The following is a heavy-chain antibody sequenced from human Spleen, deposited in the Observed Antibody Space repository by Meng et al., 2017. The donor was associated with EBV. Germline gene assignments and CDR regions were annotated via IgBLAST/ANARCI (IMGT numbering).Heavy chain of an antibody. CDR3: AHRRITTSFDS. V-gene: IGHV2-5*02. Sequence: QITLKESVPTLVKPTXTLTLTCTFSGFSLTTSGVGVGWIRQPPGKALEWLPLIFWDDDKRYSPSLKNRLTITKDTSKNQVVLTMTNVDPLDTATYYCAHRRITTSFDSWGQGTLVTVSS. CDR1: GFSLTTSGVG. J-gene: IGHJ4*02. D-gene: IGHD3-16*01. CDR2: IFWDDDK.